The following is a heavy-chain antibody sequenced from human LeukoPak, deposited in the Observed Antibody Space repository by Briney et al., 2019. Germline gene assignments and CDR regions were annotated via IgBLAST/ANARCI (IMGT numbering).Heavy chain of an antibody. J-gene: IGHJ4*02. D-gene: IGHD5-18*01. CDR1: GGSISSYY. V-gene: IGHV4-59*01. CDR2: IYYSGST. Sequence: SEALSLTCTFSGGSISSYYWSWIRQPPGKGLEWIGYIYYSGSTNYNPSLKSRVTISVDTSKNQFSLKLSSVTAADTAVYCCASVDTAMETTDYWGQGTLVTVSS. CDR3: ASVDTAMETTDY.